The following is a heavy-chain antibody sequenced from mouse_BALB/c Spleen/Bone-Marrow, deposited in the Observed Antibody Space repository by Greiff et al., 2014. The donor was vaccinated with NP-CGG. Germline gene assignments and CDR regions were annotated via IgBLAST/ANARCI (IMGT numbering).Heavy chain of an antibody. CDR3: ARDDYDDY. V-gene: IGHV1-7*01. CDR2: INLSTGYT. CDR1: GYTFTNYW. Sequence: VMLVESGAELAKPGASVKMSCKASGYTFTNYWMHWVKQRPGQGLEWIGYINLSTGYTEYNQKFKDKATLTADKSSSTAYMQLSSLTSEDSAVYYCARDDYDDYWGQGTTLTVSS. D-gene: IGHD2-4*01. J-gene: IGHJ2*01.